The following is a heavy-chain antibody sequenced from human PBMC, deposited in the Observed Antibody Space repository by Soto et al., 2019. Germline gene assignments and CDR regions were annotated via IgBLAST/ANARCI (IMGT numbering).Heavy chain of an antibody. J-gene: IGHJ5*02. CDR1: GHSISSFY. Sequence: SDTLSLTCTVYGHSISSFYWSWIRQTPGKGLEWIGYIYYSGSTNYNPSLKSRVTISVDTSKNQFSLKLSSVTAADTAVYYCARDLFHCSGGSCYPNWFDPWGQGTLVTVS. V-gene: IGHV4-59*01. CDR2: IYYSGST. D-gene: IGHD2-15*01. CDR3: ARDLFHCSGGSCYPNWFDP.